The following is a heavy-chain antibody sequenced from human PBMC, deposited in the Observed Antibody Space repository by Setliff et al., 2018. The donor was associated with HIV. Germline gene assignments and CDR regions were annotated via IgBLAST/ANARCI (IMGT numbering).Heavy chain of an antibody. J-gene: IGHJ4*02. Sequence: ASVKVSCKASGGSLSGYAVSWVRQAPGQGLEWMGGTIPPFSREQYAEKFQGRLTMTADESTSTAYMELSSLRSEDTAMYYCTIRGFGSGTVLLDYWGQGTLVTVSS. D-gene: IGHD3-10*01. CDR2: TIPPFSRE. CDR3: TIRGFGSGTVLLDY. V-gene: IGHV1-69*13. CDR1: GGSLSGYA.